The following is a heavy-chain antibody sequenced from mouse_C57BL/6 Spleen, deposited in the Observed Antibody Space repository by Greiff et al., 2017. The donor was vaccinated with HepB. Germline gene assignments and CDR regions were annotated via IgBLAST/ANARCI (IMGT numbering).Heavy chain of an antibody. Sequence: VQLQQPGAELVKPGASVKMSCKASGYTFTSYWITWVKQRPGQGLEWIGDIYPGSGSTNYNEKFKSKATLTVDTSSSTAYMQLSSLTSEDSAVYYCASQEDGYPIFAYWGQGTLVTVSA. CDR3: ASQEDGYPIFAY. V-gene: IGHV1-55*01. J-gene: IGHJ3*01. D-gene: IGHD2-3*01. CDR2: IYPGSGST. CDR1: GYTFTSYW.